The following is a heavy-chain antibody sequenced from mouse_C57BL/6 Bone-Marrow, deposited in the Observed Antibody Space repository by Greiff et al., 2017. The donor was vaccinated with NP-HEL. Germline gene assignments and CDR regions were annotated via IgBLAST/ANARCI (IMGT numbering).Heavy chain of an antibody. CDR2: IDPSDSET. V-gene: IGHV1-52*01. CDR1: GYTFTSYW. J-gene: IGHJ2*01. D-gene: IGHD2-3*01. Sequence: QVQLQQPGAELVRPGSSVKLSRKASGYTFTSYWMHWVKQRPIQGLEWIGNIDPSDSETHYNQKFKDKATLTVDKSSSTAYMQLSSLTSEDSAVYYCARWDDGGYLDYWGQGTTLTVSS. CDR3: ARWDDGGYLDY.